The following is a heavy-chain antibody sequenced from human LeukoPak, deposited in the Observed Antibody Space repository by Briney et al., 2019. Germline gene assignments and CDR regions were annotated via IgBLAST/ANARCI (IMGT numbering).Heavy chain of an antibody. D-gene: IGHD3-3*01. CDR1: GYTFTSYG. Sequence: ASVKVSCKASGYTFTSYGISWVRQAPGQGLEWMGWINTYNGNTNYVQQFQGRVTMTTDTSTTTAYMELRSLRSDDTAVYYCARRYEKYDFWSGPLTTEYYFDYWGQGTLVTVSS. J-gene: IGHJ4*02. V-gene: IGHV1-18*01. CDR3: ARRYEKYDFWSGPLTTEYYFDY. CDR2: INTYNGNT.